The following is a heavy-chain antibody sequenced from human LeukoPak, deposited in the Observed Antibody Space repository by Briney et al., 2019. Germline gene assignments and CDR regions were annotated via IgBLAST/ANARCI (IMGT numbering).Heavy chain of an antibody. D-gene: IGHD3-22*01. J-gene: IGHJ4*02. CDR3: VRAPPYDSSGYFAEY. V-gene: IGHV1-18*01. CDR2: ISAYNGNR. Sequence: ASVKVSCKASGYTFISFGISWVRQAPGQGLEWMGWISAYNGNRNYAQKLQGRVTMTTDTSTSTAYMELRSLRSDDTAVYYCVRAPPYDSSGYFAEYWGQGTLVTVSS. CDR1: GYTFISFG.